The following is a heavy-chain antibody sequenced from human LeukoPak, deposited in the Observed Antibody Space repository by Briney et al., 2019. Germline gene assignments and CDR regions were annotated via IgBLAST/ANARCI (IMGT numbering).Heavy chain of an antibody. Sequence: GRSLRLSCAASGFIFDDHGMHWVRQAPGKGLEWVSGISWSSGIIGYADSVKGRFTISRDNAKNSLYLQMNSLRAEDTALYYCAKELSYYYGMDVWGQGTTVTVSS. CDR1: GFIFDDHG. J-gene: IGHJ6*02. CDR2: ISWSSGII. V-gene: IGHV3-9*01. CDR3: AKELSYYYGMDV.